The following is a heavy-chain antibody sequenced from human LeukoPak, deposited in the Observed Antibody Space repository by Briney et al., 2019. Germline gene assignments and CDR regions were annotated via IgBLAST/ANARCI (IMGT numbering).Heavy chain of an antibody. CDR1: GFTSSNYW. J-gene: IGHJ4*02. CDR2: IKQDGSEK. CDR3: ARARKAEDCSSTSCFGYFDY. Sequence: PGGSLRLSCAASGFTSSNYWLTWVRQAPGQGLEWVANIKQDGSEKHYVDSVKGRFTISRDNAKNSLYLQMNSLRAEDTAVYYCARARKAEDCSSTSCFGYFDYWGQGTLVTVSS. V-gene: IGHV3-7*03. D-gene: IGHD2-2*01.